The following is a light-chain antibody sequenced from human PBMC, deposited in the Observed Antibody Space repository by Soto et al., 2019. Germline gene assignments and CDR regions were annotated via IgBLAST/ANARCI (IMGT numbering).Light chain of an antibody. CDR2: EVS. V-gene: IGLV2-14*01. J-gene: IGLJ3*02. Sequence: SALTQPASVSGSPGQSITISCTGTSSDVGGYNYVSWYQQHPGKAPKLMIYEVSNRPSGASNRFSGSKSGNTASLTISGLQAEDEADYYCSSYTSSSTWVFGGGTKGTVL. CDR3: SSYTSSSTWV. CDR1: SSDVGGYNY.